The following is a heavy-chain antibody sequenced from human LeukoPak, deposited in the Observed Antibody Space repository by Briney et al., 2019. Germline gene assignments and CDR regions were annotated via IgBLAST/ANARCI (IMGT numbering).Heavy chain of an antibody. CDR1: GGSISSSSYY. D-gene: IGHD1-26*01. Sequence: SETLSLTCAVSGGSISSSSYYWGWIRQPPGKGLEWIGSIYYSGSTYYNPSLKSRVTISVDTPKNQFSLKLSSVTAADTAVYYCAREGLVGATRDFDYWGQGTLVTVSS. V-gene: IGHV4-39*02. CDR2: IYYSGST. J-gene: IGHJ4*02. CDR3: AREGLVGATRDFDY.